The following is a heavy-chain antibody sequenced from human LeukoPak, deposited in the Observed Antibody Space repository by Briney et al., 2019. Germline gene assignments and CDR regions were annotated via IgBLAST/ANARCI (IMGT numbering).Heavy chain of an antibody. J-gene: IGHJ4*02. CDR3: ARDSGYYVLFDY. D-gene: IGHD3-22*01. Sequence: VSVKLSCKASGYTFTSYGISWVRQAPGQGLEWMGWISAYNGNTNYAQKLQGRVTMTTDTSTSTAYMELRSLRSDDTAVYYCARDSGYYVLFDYWGQGTMVSVSS. CDR1: GYTFTSYG. V-gene: IGHV1-18*01. CDR2: ISAYNGNT.